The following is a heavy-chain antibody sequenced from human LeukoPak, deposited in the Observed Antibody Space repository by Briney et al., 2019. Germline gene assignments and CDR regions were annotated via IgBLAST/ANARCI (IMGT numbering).Heavy chain of an antibody. V-gene: IGHV1-46*01. CDR2: INPSGGST. J-gene: IGHJ4*02. CDR3: ARDQTYYYDSRGYMAYYFDY. CDR1: GYTFTDYY. Sequence: GASVKVSCKASGYTFTDYYMHWVRQAPGQGLEWMGIINPSGGSTSYAQKFQGRVTMTRDTSASTVYMELSSLRSEDTAVYYCARDQTYYYDSRGYMAYYFDYWGQGTLVTVSP. D-gene: IGHD3-22*01.